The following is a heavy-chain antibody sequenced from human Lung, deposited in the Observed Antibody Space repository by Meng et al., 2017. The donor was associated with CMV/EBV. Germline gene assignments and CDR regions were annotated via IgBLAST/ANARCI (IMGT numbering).Heavy chain of an antibody. Sequence: SXTXSLTCTVSGYSISSGNDWGGIRQPPGRGLEWMGSFYHTGSTSYNPSLKSRVTISFDTSNNQFSLKLTSVAAADTAVYYCAGGCGAGLDYWGQGTLVTVSS. D-gene: IGHD1-26*01. J-gene: IGHJ4*02. CDR1: GYSISSGND. CDR3: AGGCGAGLDY. CDR2: FYHTGST. V-gene: IGHV4-38-2*02.